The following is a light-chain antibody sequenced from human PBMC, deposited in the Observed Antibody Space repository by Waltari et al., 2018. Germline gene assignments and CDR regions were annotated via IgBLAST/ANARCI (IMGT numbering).Light chain of an antibody. CDR1: QSVSSQ. Sequence: EIVLTQSPATLSLSPGEGATLSCRASQSVSSQLVWYQQKRGQAPRLLIYDASTRATGIPARFSGSGSGTDFTLTISSLEPEDFAVYYCQQCNNSPPTFGQGTKVEIK. CDR3: QQCNNSPPT. CDR2: DAS. J-gene: IGKJ1*01. V-gene: IGKV3-11*01.